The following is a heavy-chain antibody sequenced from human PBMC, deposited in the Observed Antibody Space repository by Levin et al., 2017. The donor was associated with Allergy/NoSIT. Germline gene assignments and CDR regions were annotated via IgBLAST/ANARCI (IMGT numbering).Heavy chain of an antibody. V-gene: IGHV3-53*01. J-gene: IGHJ4*02. D-gene: IGHD4-17*01. CDR1: GFTVSGKY. CDR2: IYTGGNT. Sequence: GESLKISCAASGFTVSGKYMVWVRQAPGKGLEWVSGIYTGGNTHYADSVRGRFSISRDDSNNRLHLQMNSLRTEDTALYYCASRPHGDYPFFDYWGPGTQVTVSS. CDR3: ASRPHGDYPFFDY.